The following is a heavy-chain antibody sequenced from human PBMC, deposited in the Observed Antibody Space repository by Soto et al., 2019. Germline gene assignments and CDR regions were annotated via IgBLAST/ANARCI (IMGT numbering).Heavy chain of an antibody. Sequence: PGESLKISCRGSEYSYTNYWIGWVRQMPGKGLEWMGIIYPGDSDTRYSPSFQGQVTISADKSISTAYLQWSSLKASDAAMYYCARLVGYSYGRLLTGMGVWGQGTTVTVSS. D-gene: IGHD5-18*01. CDR1: EYSYTNYW. V-gene: IGHV5-51*01. CDR2: IYPGDSDT. J-gene: IGHJ6*02. CDR3: ARLVGYSYGRLLTGMGV.